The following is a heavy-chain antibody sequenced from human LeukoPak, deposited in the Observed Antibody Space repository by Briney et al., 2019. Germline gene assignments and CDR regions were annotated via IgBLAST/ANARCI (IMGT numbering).Heavy chain of an antibody. V-gene: IGHV3-7*01. Sequence: GGSLRLSCAASGFTFSSYWMSWVRQAPGKGLEWVANIKQDGSDKYYVDSVKGRFTISRDNAKNSLYLQMNSLRAEDTAVYYCARDNYYDSSEHYNGTWFCPWGEGTLVTASS. CDR2: IKQDGSDK. CDR3: ARDNYYDSSEHYNGTWFCP. J-gene: IGHJ5*02. CDR1: GFTFSSYW. D-gene: IGHD3-22*01.